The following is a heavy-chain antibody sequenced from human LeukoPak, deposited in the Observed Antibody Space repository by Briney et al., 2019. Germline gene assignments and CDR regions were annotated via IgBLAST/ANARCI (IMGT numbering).Heavy chain of an antibody. Sequence: SETLSLTCTVSGGSISRSSYYWGWIRQPPGKGLEWIGSIYYSGSTYYNPSLKSRDTISVDTSKNQFSLRLSSVTAADTAVYYCARHSVPLAIRLWGSNWFDPWGQGTLVTVSS. V-gene: IGHV4-39*07. CDR3: ARHSVPLAIRLWGSNWFDP. CDR2: IYYSGST. J-gene: IGHJ5*02. D-gene: IGHD2-2*02. CDR1: GGSISRSSYY.